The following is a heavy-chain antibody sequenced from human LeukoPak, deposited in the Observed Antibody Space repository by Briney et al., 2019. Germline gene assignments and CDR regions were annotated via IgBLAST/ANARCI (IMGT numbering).Heavy chain of an antibody. D-gene: IGHD5-18*01. V-gene: IGHV3-48*03. CDR2: ISNIGSTI. Sequence: PGGSLRLSCAASGFTFSNFEMNWVRQAPGKGLEWVSYISNIGSTIYYADSVKGRFTISRDNAKNSLYLQMNSLRAEDTAVYYCARGHARGIQLWFDYWGQGTLVTVSS. CDR1: GFTFSNFE. J-gene: IGHJ5*01. CDR3: ARGHARGIQLWFDY.